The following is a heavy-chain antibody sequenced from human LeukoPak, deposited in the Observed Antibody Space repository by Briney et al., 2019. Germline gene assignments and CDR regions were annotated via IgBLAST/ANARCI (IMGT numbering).Heavy chain of an antibody. V-gene: IGHV3-23*01. CDR1: GFTFSSYR. CDR3: AKDDAWLQFND. J-gene: IGHJ4*02. D-gene: IGHD5-24*01. Sequence: GGSLRLSCAASGFTFSSYRMNWVRQAPAKGLEWISGISPSADITYYADSVKGRFTISRDNSENTLYLHMNSLRAGDTAVYFCAKDDAWLQFNDWGQGTLVTVSS. CDR2: ISPSADIT.